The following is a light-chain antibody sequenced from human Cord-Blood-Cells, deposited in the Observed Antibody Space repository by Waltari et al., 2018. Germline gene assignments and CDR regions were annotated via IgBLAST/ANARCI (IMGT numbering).Light chain of an antibody. V-gene: IGKV3-11*01. Sequence: EIALTQSPATLPLSPGERDTLSCRASQSVSSYLAWYQQKPGQAPSLLIYDASNRATGIPARFSGSGSGTDFTLTISSLEPEDFAVYYCQQRSNWLTFGGGTKVEIK. CDR3: QQRSNWLT. CDR1: QSVSSY. CDR2: DAS. J-gene: IGKJ4*01.